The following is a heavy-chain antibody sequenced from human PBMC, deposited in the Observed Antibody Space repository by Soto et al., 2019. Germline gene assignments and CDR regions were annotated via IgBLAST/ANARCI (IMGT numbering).Heavy chain of an antibody. Sequence: TSETLSLTCTVSGGSISSGGYYWSWIRQHPGKGLEWIGYIYYSGSTYYNPSLKSRVTISVDTSKNQFSLKLSSVAAADTAVYYCARDVMGYCSGGSCRHFDYWGQGTLVTVSS. CDR3: ARDVMGYCSGGSCRHFDY. CDR2: IYYSGST. V-gene: IGHV4-31*03. CDR1: GGSISSGGYY. J-gene: IGHJ4*02. D-gene: IGHD2-15*01.